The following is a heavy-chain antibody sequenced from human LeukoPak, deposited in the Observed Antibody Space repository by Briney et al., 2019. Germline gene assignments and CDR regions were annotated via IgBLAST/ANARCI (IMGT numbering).Heavy chain of an antibody. V-gene: IGHV4-59*08. CDR3: ASEVNRTFYYYYYYRKEV. J-gene: IGHJ6*01. CDR1: GGSISSYY. Sequence: PSETLSLTCTVSGGSISSYYWSWIRQPPGKGLEWIGYIYYSGSTNYNPSLKSRVTISVDTSKNQFSLKLSSVTAADTAVYYCASEVNRTFYYYYYYRKEVWGQRDHGHRLL. D-gene: IGHD2-2*01. CDR2: IYYSGST.